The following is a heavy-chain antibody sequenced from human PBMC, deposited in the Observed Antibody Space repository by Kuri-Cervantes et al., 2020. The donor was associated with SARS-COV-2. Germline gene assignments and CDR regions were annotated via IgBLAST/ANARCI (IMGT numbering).Heavy chain of an antibody. CDR1: ISNFY. CDR3: ARAVSRLVHPPGTFDF. J-gene: IGHJ4*02. CDR2: IHDSGST. Sequence: SETLSLTCSVFISNFYWSWIRQPPGKGLEWIGDIHDSGSTNHNAFVKTRVAISLDTSKNLFSLKLTSVTAADTAIYYCARAVSRLVHPPGTFDFWGQGTLVTVSS. D-gene: IGHD6-19*01. V-gene: IGHV4-59*01.